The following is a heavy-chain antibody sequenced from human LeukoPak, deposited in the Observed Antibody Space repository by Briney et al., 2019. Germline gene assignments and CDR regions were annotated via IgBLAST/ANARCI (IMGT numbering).Heavy chain of an antibody. CDR3: ARTTSSSWEYYFDY. D-gene: IGHD6-13*01. CDR2: IYYSGGT. Sequence: GSLRLSCAASGFTFNTYWMSWIRQPPGKGLEWIGYIYYSGGTNYNPSLKSRVTISVDTSKNQFSLKLSSVTAADTAVYYCARTTSSSWEYYFDYWGQGTLVTVSS. V-gene: IGHV4-59*08. CDR1: GFTFNTYW. J-gene: IGHJ4*02.